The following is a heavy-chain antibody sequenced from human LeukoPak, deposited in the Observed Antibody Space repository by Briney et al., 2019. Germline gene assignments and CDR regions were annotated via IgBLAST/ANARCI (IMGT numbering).Heavy chain of an antibody. CDR2: INPNSGGT. J-gene: IGHJ4*02. CDR3: ATPLGPSYGSGSDFDY. Sequence: ASVKVFCKASGYTFTGYYMHWVRQAPGQGLEWMGWINPNSGGTNYAQKFQGRVTMTRDTSISTAYMELSRLRSDDTAVYYCATPLGPSYGSGSDFDYWGQGTLVTVSS. V-gene: IGHV1-2*02. CDR1: GYTFTGYY. D-gene: IGHD3-10*01.